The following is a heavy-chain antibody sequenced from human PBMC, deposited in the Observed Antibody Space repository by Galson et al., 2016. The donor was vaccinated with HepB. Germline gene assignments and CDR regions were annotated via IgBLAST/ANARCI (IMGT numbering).Heavy chain of an antibody. CDR3: ARPTVAPAGRGYDY. Sequence: LRLSCAASGFTVSANYMSWVRQAPGKGLEWVSVIYSGGNTYYADSVKGRFTISRDYSENTLYLQMNSLRAEDTAVYYCARPTVAPAGRGYDYWGQGTLVTVSS. CDR1: GFTVSANY. CDR2: IYSGGNT. V-gene: IGHV3-53*01. D-gene: IGHD6-13*01. J-gene: IGHJ4*02.